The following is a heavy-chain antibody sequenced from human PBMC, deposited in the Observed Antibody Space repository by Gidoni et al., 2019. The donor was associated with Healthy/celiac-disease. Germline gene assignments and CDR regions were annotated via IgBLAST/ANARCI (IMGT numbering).Heavy chain of an antibody. Sequence: QVQLVESGGGVVQPGRSLRLSCAASGFTFRSYGMHWVRQAPGKVLEWVAVIWYDGSNKYYADSVKGRFTISRDNSKNTLYLQMNSLRAEDTAVYYCARFDYSIVYYGMDVWGQGTTVTVSS. J-gene: IGHJ6*02. CDR3: ARFDYSIVYYGMDV. CDR1: GFTFRSYG. V-gene: IGHV3-33*01. D-gene: IGHD4-4*01. CDR2: IWYDGSNK.